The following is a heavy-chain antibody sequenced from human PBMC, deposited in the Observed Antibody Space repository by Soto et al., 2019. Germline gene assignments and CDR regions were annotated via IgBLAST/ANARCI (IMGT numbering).Heavy chain of an antibody. CDR3: ARVNSTLTTFIYWFDP. D-gene: IGHD4-17*01. CDR1: GDSVSSKSAT. Sequence: QVQLQQSGPGLVKPSQTLSLTCVISGDSVSSKSATWNWIRQSPSRGLEWLGRTYYRSKWYNDYXXSVKSRITINXXTXKXXFSLQLNSVTPEDTAVYYCARVNSTLTTFIYWFDPWGQGTLVTVSS. V-gene: IGHV6-1*01. J-gene: IGHJ5*02. CDR2: TYYRSKWYN.